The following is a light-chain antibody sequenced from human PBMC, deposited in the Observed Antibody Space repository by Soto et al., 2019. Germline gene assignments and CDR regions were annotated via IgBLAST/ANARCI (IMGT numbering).Light chain of an antibody. CDR1: QSISGY. CDR2: GAS. J-gene: IGKJ4*01. V-gene: IGKV1-39*01. CDR3: QQNLSTSLT. Sequence: DIEMTQSPASLSASVGERATITCRASQSISGYLAWYQQKPGQAPKVLISGASTRHNGVPARFSGRGSGTDFTLTISSLQPEDVAAYYCQQNLSTSLTFGEGTKVDIK.